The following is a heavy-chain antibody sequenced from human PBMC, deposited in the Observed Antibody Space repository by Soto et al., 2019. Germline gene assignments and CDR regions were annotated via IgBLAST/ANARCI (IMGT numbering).Heavy chain of an antibody. CDR2: INQGGSVK. Sequence: PGGSLRLSCEASGFALSPYWMSWVRQAPGNGLEWVASINQGGSVKHYVDSVRGRFTISRDNAKNSLFLQMNSLSAEDTAVYFCARLTEAVTTFVYWGQGTPVTVSS. D-gene: IGHD1-1*01. J-gene: IGHJ4*02. V-gene: IGHV3-7*03. CDR1: GFALSPYW. CDR3: ARLTEAVTTFVY.